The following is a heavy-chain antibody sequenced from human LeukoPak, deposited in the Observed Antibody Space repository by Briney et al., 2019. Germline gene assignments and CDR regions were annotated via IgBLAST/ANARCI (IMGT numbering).Heavy chain of an antibody. CDR1: QITFSSYA. J-gene: IGHJ4*02. CDR2: TSGRGGSK. Sequence: GGSLRLSCTASQITFSSYALSWVRQAPGKGLEWVSATSGRGGSKYYADSVKGRFTISRDNSKNTLYLQVNSLRAEDTAIYYCAKGLGGGYCSSTSCYPLDYWGQGALVTVPS. V-gene: IGHV3-23*01. CDR3: AKGLGGGYCSSTSCYPLDY. D-gene: IGHD2-2*01.